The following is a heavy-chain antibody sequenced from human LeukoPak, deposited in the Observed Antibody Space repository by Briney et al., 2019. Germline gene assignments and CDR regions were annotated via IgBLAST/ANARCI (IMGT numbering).Heavy chain of an antibody. D-gene: IGHD2-2*01. CDR3: AVGYCSSTSCSDPYYFDY. CDR1: GGSISSYY. Sequence: SETLSLTCTVSGGSISSYYWSWIRQPPGQGLEWIGYIYYSGSTNYNPSLKSRVTISVDTSKNQFSLKLSSVTAADTAVYYCAVGYCSSTSCSDPYYFDYWGQGTLVTVSS. J-gene: IGHJ4*02. CDR2: IYYSGST. V-gene: IGHV4-59*01.